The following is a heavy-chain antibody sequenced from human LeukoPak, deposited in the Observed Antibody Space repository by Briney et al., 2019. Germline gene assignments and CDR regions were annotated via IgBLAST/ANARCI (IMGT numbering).Heavy chain of an antibody. CDR3: AKSIAPKSRRGYSYPVDY. V-gene: IGHV3-23*01. J-gene: IGHJ4*02. CDR1: GFTFSSYA. Sequence: GGSLRLSCAASGFTFSSYAMSWVRQAPGKGLEWVSAISGSGGSTYYADSVKGRFTISRDNSKNTLYLQMNNLRPEDTAVYYCAKSIAPKSRRGYSYPVDYWGQGTLVTVSS. D-gene: IGHD3-22*01. CDR2: ISGSGGST.